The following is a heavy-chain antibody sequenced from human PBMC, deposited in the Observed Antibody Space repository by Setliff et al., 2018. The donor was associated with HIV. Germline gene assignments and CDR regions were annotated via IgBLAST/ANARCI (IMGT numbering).Heavy chain of an antibody. D-gene: IGHD6-13*01. J-gene: IGHJ1*01. CDR1: GYTLTELS. CDR2: FDPEDGET. Sequence: GASVKVSCKTSGYTLTELSIHWVRQAPGRGLEWMANFDPEDGETFYAQKFQGRLTMTEDTSTDTAYTELSSLRSDDTAMYYCATDPGYSSTWYSESFQHWGQGTVVTVSS. CDR3: ATDPGYSSTWYSESFQH. V-gene: IGHV1-24*01.